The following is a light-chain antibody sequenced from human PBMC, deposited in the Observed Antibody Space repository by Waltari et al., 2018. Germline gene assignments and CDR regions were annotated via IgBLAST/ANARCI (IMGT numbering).Light chain of an antibody. CDR1: SSDVGGYNY. V-gene: IGLV2-11*01. Sequence: QSALTQPRPVSGSPGQSVTISCTGNSSDVGGYNYVSWYQQHPGKAPKLMIYDVSNRPSGVPDRFSGSKSGNTSSLTISGLQAEDEADYYCCSYAGSYTFVVFGGGTKLTVL. CDR2: DVS. CDR3: CSYAGSYTFVV. J-gene: IGLJ2*01.